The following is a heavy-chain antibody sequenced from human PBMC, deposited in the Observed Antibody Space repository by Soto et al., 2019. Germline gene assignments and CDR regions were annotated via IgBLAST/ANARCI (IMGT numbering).Heavy chain of an antibody. Sequence: GGSLRLSCEASGFSFGSYSMNWVRQAPGKGLEWVSFISGRGTTTYYADSVGGRFTVSRDNAKNSLSLEVNSLRDEDTAVYYCARLGYCSSATCKYYFYYYGMDVWGQGTTVTVSS. CDR1: GFSFGSYS. D-gene: IGHD2-2*01. CDR2: ISGRGTTT. CDR3: ARLGYCSSATCKYYFYYYGMDV. J-gene: IGHJ6*02. V-gene: IGHV3-48*02.